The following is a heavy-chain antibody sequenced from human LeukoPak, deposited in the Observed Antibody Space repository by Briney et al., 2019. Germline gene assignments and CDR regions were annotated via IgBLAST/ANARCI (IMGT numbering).Heavy chain of an antibody. D-gene: IGHD1-26*01. J-gene: IGHJ4*02. CDR3: ARGASVGATHFDY. V-gene: IGHV4-59*01. Sequence: SETLSLTCTVSGGSISSYYWSWIRQPPGKGLEWIGYIYYSGSTNYNPSLKSRVTISVDTSKYQFSLKLSSVTAADTAVYYCARGASVGATHFDYWGQGTLVTVSS. CDR1: GGSISSYY. CDR2: IYYSGST.